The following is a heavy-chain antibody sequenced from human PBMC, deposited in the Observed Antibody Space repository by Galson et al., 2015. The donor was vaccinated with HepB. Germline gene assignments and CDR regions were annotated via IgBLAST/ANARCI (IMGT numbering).Heavy chain of an antibody. CDR1: GGTFSSYA. Sequence: SVKVSCKASGGTFSSYAISWVRQAPGQGLEWMGWISAYNGNTNYAQKLQGRVTMTTDTSTSTAYMELRSLRSDDTAVYYCARSESELGLVSGGSSSESLWLDPWGQGTLVTVSS. D-gene: IGHD6-6*01. J-gene: IGHJ5*02. V-gene: IGHV1-18*01. CDR3: ARSESELGLVSGGSSSESLWLDP. CDR2: ISAYNGNT.